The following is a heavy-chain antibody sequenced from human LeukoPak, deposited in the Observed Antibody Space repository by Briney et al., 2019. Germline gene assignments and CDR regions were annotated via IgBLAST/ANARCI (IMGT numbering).Heavy chain of an antibody. CDR1: GFNFNSYS. J-gene: IGHJ6*02. Sequence: GGSLRLSCAASGFNFNSYSMNWVRQAPGKGLEWVSSIFRSGSYMFYADSVKGRFTISRDNAKSSLYLQMNSLRAEDTAVYYCARDVDYDSSGYFYYYYGMDVWGQGTTVTVSS. D-gene: IGHD3-22*01. V-gene: IGHV3-21*01. CDR2: IFRSGSYM. CDR3: ARDVDYDSSGYFYYYYGMDV.